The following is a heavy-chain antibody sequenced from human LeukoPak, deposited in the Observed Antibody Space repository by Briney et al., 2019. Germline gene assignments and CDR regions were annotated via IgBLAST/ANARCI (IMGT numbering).Heavy chain of an antibody. V-gene: IGHV1-2*02. D-gene: IGHD2-21*01. Sequence: ASVKVSCKTSGYSFTDYYMHWVRQAPGQGLECMGWINPNSGGTSSAQKFQGRVTMTRDTSITTVYMEVSWLTSDDTAIYYCARADRLHGGPYLIGPWGQGTLVTVSS. J-gene: IGHJ5*02. CDR3: ARADRLHGGPYLIGP. CDR2: INPNSGGT. CDR1: GYSFTDYY.